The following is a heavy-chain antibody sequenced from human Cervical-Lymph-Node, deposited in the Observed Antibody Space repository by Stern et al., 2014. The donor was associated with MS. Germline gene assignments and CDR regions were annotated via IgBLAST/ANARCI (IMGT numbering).Heavy chain of an antibody. CDR2: IYYSGST. J-gene: IGHJ6*02. V-gene: IGHV4-31*03. Sequence: QVQLVESGPGLVKPSQTLSLTCTVSGGYISSGGYYWSWIRQHPGKGLEWIGYIYYSGSTYYNPSLKSRVTISVDTSKNQFSLKLSSVTAADTAVYYCARDSSGWYSYYYYGMDVWGQGTTVTVSS. CDR1: GGYISSGGYY. D-gene: IGHD6-19*01. CDR3: ARDSSGWYSYYYYGMDV.